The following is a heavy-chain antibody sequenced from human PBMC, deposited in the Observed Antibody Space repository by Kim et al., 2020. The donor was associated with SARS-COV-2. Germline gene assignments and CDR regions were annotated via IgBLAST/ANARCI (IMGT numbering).Heavy chain of an antibody. D-gene: IGHD5-12*01. V-gene: IGHV1-3*01. CDR3: AREGHEGGYLT. CDR2: NT. Sequence: NTRYSQKLQGRVPITRDPAASTASMELNSLRAADTAVYYCAREGHEGGYLTWGQGTMVTVSS. J-gene: IGHJ3*01.